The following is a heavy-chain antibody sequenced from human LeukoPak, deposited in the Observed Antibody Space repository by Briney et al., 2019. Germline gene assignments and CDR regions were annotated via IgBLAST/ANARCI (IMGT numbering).Heavy chain of an antibody. J-gene: IGHJ6*02. V-gene: IGHV3-23*01. CDR2: ISGSGGST. CDR1: GFTFSSYA. CDR3: ARGRFNYGWGMDV. Sequence: PGGSLRLSCAAYGFTFSSYAMSLVRQAPGKGLEWVSAISGSGGSTYYADSVKGRFTISRDNSKNTLYLQMNSLRDEDTAVYYCARGRFNYGWGMDVWGQGTTVTVSS. D-gene: IGHD5-18*01.